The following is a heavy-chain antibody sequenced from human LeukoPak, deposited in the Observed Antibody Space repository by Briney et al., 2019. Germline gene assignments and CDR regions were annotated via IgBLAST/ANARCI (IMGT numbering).Heavy chain of an antibody. V-gene: IGHV3-33*01. D-gene: IGHD3-22*01. CDR2: IWYDGSNK. CDR1: GFTLSSYG. CDR3: ARDRGDSSGYYYENYYGMDV. J-gene: IGHJ6*02. Sequence: GGSLRLSCAASGFTLSSYGMHWVRQAPGKGLEWVAVIWYDGSNKYYADSVKGRFTISRDNSKNTLYLQMNSLRAEDTAVYYCARDRGDSSGYYYENYYGMDVWGQGTTVTVSS.